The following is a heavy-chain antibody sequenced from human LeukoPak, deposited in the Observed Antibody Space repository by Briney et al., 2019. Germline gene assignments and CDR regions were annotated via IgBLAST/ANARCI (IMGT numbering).Heavy chain of an antibody. D-gene: IGHD3-3*01. Sequence: SETLSLTCAVSGYSISSGYYWGWIRQPPGKGLEWIGSIYHSGSTYYNPSLKSRVTISVDASKNQFSLKLSSVTAADTAVYYCGRQGGYYDFWSGKGGNWFDPWGQGTLVTVSS. V-gene: IGHV4-38-2*01. CDR2: IYHSGST. CDR1: GYSISSGYY. CDR3: GRQGGYYDFWSGKGGNWFDP. J-gene: IGHJ5*02.